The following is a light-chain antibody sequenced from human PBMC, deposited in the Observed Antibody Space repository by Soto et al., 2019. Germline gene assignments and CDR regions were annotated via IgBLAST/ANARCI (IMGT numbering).Light chain of an antibody. CDR2: ATS. CDR3: QQGYSNQWT. V-gene: IGKV1-39*01. Sequence: DIQMTQSPSYLSASVGDRVSITCRASQDIRSYLKWYQQKPGKAPEHLIYATSNLQSGAPPRFSASGSGTDFTITISSLQHEDFPTYYFQQGYSNQWTYGQGNKVEIK. CDR1: QDIRSY. J-gene: IGKJ1*01.